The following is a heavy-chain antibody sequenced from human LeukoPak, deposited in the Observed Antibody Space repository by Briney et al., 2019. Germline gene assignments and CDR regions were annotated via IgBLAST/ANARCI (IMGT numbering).Heavy chain of an antibody. J-gene: IGHJ4*02. CDR2: IKEDGSDK. D-gene: IGHD3-22*01. CDR3: ARDFGYYSPFWY. Sequence: TGGSLRLSCAASGFSFRSFWMSWVRQAPGKGLEWVASIKEDGSDKYYVESVKGRFTISRENARNSLYLQMNSLRAEDTAVYYCARDFGYYSPFWYWGQGTLVTVSS. V-gene: IGHV3-7*01. CDR1: GFSFRSFW.